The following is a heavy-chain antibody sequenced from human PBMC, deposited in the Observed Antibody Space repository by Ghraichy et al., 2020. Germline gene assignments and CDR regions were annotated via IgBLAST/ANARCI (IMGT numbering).Heavy chain of an antibody. CDR1: GGSFSGYY. CDR3: ARHSAAAVEIFLRSRGAFDY. CDR2: INHSGST. Sequence: SETLSLTCAVYGGSFSGYYWSWIRQPPGKGLEWIGEINHSGSTNYNPSLKSRVTISVDTSKNQFSLKLSSVTAADTAVYYCARHSAAAVEIFLRSRGAFDYWGQGTLVTVSS. J-gene: IGHJ4*02. D-gene: IGHD6-13*01. V-gene: IGHV4-34*01.